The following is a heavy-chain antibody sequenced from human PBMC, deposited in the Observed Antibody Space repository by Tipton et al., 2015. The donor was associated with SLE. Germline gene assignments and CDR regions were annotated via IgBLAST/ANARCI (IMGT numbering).Heavy chain of an antibody. D-gene: IGHD6-13*01. CDR3: ARDPSLAGSSWYGGIH. Sequence: QSGPEVKKPGASVKVSCKASGYTFTSYYMHWVRQAPGQGLEWMGIISPSGGSTSYAQKFQGRVTMTRDTSTSTVYMELSSLRSEDTAVYYCARDPSLAGSSWYGGIHWGQGTLVTVSS. CDR1: GYTFTSYY. J-gene: IGHJ4*02. CDR2: ISPSGGST. V-gene: IGHV1-46*01.